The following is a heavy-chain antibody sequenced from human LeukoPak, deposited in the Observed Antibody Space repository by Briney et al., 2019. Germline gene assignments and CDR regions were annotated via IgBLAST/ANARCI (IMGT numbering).Heavy chain of an antibody. CDR1: GSTFSSYS. CDR2: ISSSSNYI. D-gene: IGHD6-13*01. V-gene: IGHV3-21*01. Sequence: GGSLRLSCAASGSTFSSYSMIWVRQAPGKGLEWVSSISSSSNYIYYADSVKRRYTISRDNAKNSLYLQMNSLRAEDTAVYYCARLEWGYRSSLYYMDVWGKGHAGTVSS. CDR3: ARLEWGYRSSLYYMDV. J-gene: IGHJ6*03.